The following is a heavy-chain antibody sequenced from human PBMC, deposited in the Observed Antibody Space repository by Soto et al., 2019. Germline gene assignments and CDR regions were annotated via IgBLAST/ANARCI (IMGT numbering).Heavy chain of an antibody. CDR3: AKDWDGFTVTGYTYCMDF. CDR1: GFTFSNYG. V-gene: IGHV3-30*18. D-gene: IGHD6-13*01. CDR2: ISYDGSTK. Sequence: QVQLVESGGGVVQPGRSLRLSCAASGFTFSNYGMHWVRQAPGKGLEWVALISYDGSTKLYADSVKGRFAISRDDPKNSLFLQMDSLRPEDTAVYFCAKDWDGFTVTGYTYCMDFWGQGTTVTVSS. J-gene: IGHJ6*02.